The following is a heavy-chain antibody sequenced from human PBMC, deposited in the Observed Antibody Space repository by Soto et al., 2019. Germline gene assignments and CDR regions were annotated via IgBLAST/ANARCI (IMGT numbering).Heavy chain of an antibody. J-gene: IGHJ6*02. D-gene: IGHD1-1*01. CDR3: AKDRKLLSFRYGGMDV. V-gene: IGHV3-15*01. CDR2: IKSKTDGGTT. Sequence: PGGSLRLSCAASGFTFSNAWMSWVRQAPGKGLEWVGRIKSKTDGGTTDYAAPVKGRFTISRDDSKNTLYLQMNSLRAEDTAVYYCAKDRKLLSFRYGGMDVWGQGTTVTVSS. CDR1: GFTFSNAW.